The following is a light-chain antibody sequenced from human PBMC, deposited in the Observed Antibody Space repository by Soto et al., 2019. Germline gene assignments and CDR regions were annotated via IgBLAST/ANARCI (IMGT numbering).Light chain of an antibody. CDR1: SSDVGGYNY. CDR3: SSYTSSRLYV. J-gene: IGLJ1*01. CDR2: DVS. Sequence: QSVLTQPASVSGSPGQSITISCTGTSSDVGGYNYVSWYQQLPGKAPKLMTYDVSDRPSGVSNRFSGSKSGNTASLTISGLQAEDEADYYCSSYTSSRLYVFGTGTTVTVL. V-gene: IGLV2-14*01.